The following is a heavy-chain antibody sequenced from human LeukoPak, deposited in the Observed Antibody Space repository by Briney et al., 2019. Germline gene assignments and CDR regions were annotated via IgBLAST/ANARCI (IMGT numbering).Heavy chain of an antibody. D-gene: IGHD2/OR15-2a*01. CDR3: AKDLRHKSTCNCYGWFDP. Sequence: GGSLRLSCAASGFTFNSYAMSWVRQAPGKGSEWVSAISPSGGNIYYADSVKGRFTISRDNSKNTLYLQMNSLRVEDTAIYYCAKDLRHKSTCNCYGWFDPWGQGTLVTVSS. V-gene: IGHV3-23*01. J-gene: IGHJ5*02. CDR2: ISPSGGNI. CDR1: GFTFNSYA.